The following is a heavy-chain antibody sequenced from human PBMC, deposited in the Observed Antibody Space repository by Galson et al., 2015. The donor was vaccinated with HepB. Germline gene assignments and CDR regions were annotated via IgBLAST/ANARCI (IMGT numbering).Heavy chain of an antibody. V-gene: IGHV3-23*01. CDR3: AKDSVVVVNHRKRPYFDY. D-gene: IGHD2-2*01. CDR1: GFTFSRYA. Sequence: SLRLSCAASGFTFSRYAMSWVRQAPGKGLEWVSAISGSGGSTYYADSVKGRFTISRDNSKNTLYLQMNSLRAEDTAVYYCAKDSVVVVNHRKRPYFDYWGQGTLVTVSS. J-gene: IGHJ4*02. CDR2: ISGSGGST.